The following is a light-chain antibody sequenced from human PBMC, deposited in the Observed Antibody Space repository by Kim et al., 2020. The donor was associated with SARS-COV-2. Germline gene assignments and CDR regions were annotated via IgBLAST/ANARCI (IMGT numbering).Light chain of an antibody. J-gene: IGKJ2*03. CDR3: HQYVDWPRS. Sequence: SVYPGESVTLSCRASQSVSTNWAWYHQKPGQSPRLFMYGVTTRAGGIPARFSGSGSGTDFNLTISGLQSEDFAVYYCHQYVDWPRSFGQGTKLEI. CDR2: GVT. CDR1: QSVSTN. V-gene: IGKV3-15*01.